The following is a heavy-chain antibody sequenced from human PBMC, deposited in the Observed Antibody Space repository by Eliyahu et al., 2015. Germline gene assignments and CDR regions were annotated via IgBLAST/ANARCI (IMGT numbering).Heavy chain of an antibody. V-gene: IGHV1-69*06. CDR2: IIPIXGTA. CDR3: ARTRVETSWPSGLDYYYGMDV. Sequence: QVQLVQSGAEVXKPGSSVKVSCKASGGTFSSXAXSWVRQAPGQGLEWMGGIIPIXGTANYAQKFQGRVTITADKXTSTAYMELSSLRSEDTAVYYCARTRVETSWPSGLDYYYGMDVWGQGTTVTVSS. D-gene: IGHD2-2*01. CDR1: GGTFSSXA. J-gene: IGHJ6*02.